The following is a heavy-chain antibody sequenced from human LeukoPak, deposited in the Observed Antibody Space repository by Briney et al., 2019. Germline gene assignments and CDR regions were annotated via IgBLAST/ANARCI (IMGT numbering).Heavy chain of an antibody. Sequence: PSETLSLTCAVYGGSFSGYYWSWIRQPPGKGLEWIGEINHSGSTNYNPSLKSRVTISVDTSKNQFSLKLSSVTAADTAVYYCARLYYYDSSAYYSTYYMDVWGKGTTVTISS. CDR1: GGSFSGYY. CDR3: ARLYYYDSSAYYSTYYMDV. D-gene: IGHD3-22*01. J-gene: IGHJ6*03. V-gene: IGHV4-34*01. CDR2: INHSGST.